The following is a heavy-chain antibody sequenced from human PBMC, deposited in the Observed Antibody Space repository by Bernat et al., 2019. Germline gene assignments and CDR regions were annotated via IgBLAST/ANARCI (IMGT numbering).Heavy chain of an antibody. CDR2: IYSGGST. D-gene: IGHD3-3*01. Sequence: EVQLVESGGGLIQPGGSVRLSCAASGLTVSSNYMSWVRQAPGKGLEWVPDIYSGGSTYYADSVKGRFTISRDKSKNPLYLQMNSLRAEDTAVYYCARAAFWSGYLNHDAFDICGRGTMVPVSS. V-gene: IGHV3-53*01. CDR1: GLTVSSNY. J-gene: IGHJ3*02. CDR3: ARAAFWSGYLNHDAFDI.